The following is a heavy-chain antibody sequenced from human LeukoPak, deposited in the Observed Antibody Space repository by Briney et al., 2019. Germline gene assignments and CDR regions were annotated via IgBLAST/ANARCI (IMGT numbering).Heavy chain of an antibody. CDR3: ARAVRGGADTY. CDR1: GFTFSSYG. V-gene: IGHV3-7*04. D-gene: IGHD3-10*02. Sequence: GGSLRLSCAASGFTFSSYGMNWVRQAPGKGPEWLANINQAGSVQNYVDSVRGRFTISRDNAKNSLFLQMNSLRAEDTAVYYCARAVRGGADTYWGQGTLVAVSS. J-gene: IGHJ4*02. CDR2: INQAGSVQ.